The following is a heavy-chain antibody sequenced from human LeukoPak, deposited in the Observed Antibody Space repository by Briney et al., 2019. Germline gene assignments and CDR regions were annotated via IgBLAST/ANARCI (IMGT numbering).Heavy chain of an antibody. CDR3: ARGRIAVAGLYFDY. J-gene: IGHJ4*02. CDR1: GGSISSSNW. D-gene: IGHD6-19*01. Sequence: PSETLSLTCAVSGGSISSSNWWSWVRQPPGKGLEWIGEIHHSGSTNYNPSLKSRVTISVDKSKNQFSLKLSSVTAADTAVYYCARGRIAVAGLYFDYWGQGTLVTVSS. V-gene: IGHV4-4*02. CDR2: IHHSGST.